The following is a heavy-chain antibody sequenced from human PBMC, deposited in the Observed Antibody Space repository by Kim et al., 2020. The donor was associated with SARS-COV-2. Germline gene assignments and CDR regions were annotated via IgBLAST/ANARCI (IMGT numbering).Heavy chain of an antibody. V-gene: IGHV3-23*01. CDR1: GFTFSSYA. CDR3: AKDLVWNVLEGWGMDV. CDR2: ISGSGGST. J-gene: IGHJ6*02. D-gene: IGHD3-3*01. Sequence: GGSLRLSCAASGFTFSSYAMSWVRQAPGKGLEWVSAISGSGGSTYYADSVKGRFTISRDNSKNTLYLQMNSLRAEDTAVYYCAKDLVWNVLEGWGMDVWGQGTTVTVSS.